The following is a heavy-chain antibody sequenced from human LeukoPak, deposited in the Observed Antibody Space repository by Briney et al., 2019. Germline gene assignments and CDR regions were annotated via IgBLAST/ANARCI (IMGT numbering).Heavy chain of an antibody. D-gene: IGHD6-13*01. J-gene: IGHJ4*02. CDR3: ARASYSSSWFPTYFDY. Sequence: GGSLRLSCAASGFTFSSNWMSWVRQAPGKGLEWVANVKQDGSEKYYVDSVKGRFTISRDNGKNLLYLQMNSLRAEDTAVYYCARASYSSSWFPTYFDYWGQGTLVTVSS. V-gene: IGHV3-7*01. CDR2: VKQDGSEK. CDR1: GFTFSSNW.